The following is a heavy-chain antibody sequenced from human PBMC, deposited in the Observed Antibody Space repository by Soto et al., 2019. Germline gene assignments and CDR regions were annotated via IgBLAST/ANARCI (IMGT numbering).Heavy chain of an antibody. CDR2: INAGNGNT. Sequence: ASVKVSCKASGYTFTTYAVHWLRQAPGQSLEWMGWINAGNGNTKYSQKSQGRVTFTRDTSATTAYMELSSLRSEDTADYYSARETVLDYLDSWRRGTLVTVAS. J-gene: IGHJ4*02. D-gene: IGHD4-4*01. CDR1: GYTFTTYA. V-gene: IGHV1-3*01. CDR3: ARETVLDYLDS.